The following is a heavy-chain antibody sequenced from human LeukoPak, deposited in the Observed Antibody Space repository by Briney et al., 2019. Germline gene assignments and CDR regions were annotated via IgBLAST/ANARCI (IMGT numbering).Heavy chain of an antibody. Sequence: GGSLRLSCAVSGFTFSNDWMSWVRQAPGKGLEWVADIKPDGSEKYYVDSVKGRFTISRDNSKNSLYLQMNSLRAEDTAVYYCASGLELDYWGQGTLVTVSP. CDR3: ASGLELDY. CDR2: IKPDGSEK. J-gene: IGHJ4*02. V-gene: IGHV3-7*01. CDR1: GFTFSNDW.